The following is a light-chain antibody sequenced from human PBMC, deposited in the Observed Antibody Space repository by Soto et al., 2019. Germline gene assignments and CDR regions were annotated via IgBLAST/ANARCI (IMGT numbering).Light chain of an antibody. Sequence: SVLAQPPSLSVSPGQKVTISSPGSSSNIGAGYDLHWYQQLPGTAPKLLLYGNSNRPSGVPDRFSGSKSGTSASLAITGLQAEDEADYYCQSYDSSLSAYVFGTGTKVTVL. CDR1: SSNIGAGYD. CDR2: GNS. J-gene: IGLJ1*01. CDR3: QSYDSSLSAYV. V-gene: IGLV1-40*01.